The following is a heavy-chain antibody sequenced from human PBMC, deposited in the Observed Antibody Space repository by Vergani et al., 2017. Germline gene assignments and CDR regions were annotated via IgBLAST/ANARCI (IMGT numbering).Heavy chain of an antibody. CDR3: ARGDEQIGWFDP. V-gene: IGHV4-4*07. Sequence: QVQLQESGPGLVKPSETLSLTCTVSGGPISSYYWSWIRQPAGKGLEWIGRIYTSGSANYNPSLKSRVTMSVDTSKNQFSLTLSSVTAADTAVYYCARGDEQIGWFDPWGQGTLVTVSS. J-gene: IGHJ5*02. CDR2: IYTSGSA. CDR1: GGPISSYY. D-gene: IGHD1/OR15-1a*01.